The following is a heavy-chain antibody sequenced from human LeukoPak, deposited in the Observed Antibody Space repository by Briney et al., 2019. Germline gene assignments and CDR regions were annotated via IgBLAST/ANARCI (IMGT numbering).Heavy chain of an antibody. V-gene: IGHV3-11*04. D-gene: IGHD3-22*01. CDR1: GFTFSDYY. CDR3: ARSDDSSGYYYRSVVSGAFDI. J-gene: IGHJ3*02. CDR2: ISSSGYTI. Sequence: GGSLRLSCAASGFTFSDYYMSWIRQAPGKGLEWVSYISSSGYTIYYADSVKGRFTISRDNAKNSLYLQMNSPRDEDTSVYYCARSDDSSGYYYRSVVSGAFDIWGQGTMVTVSS.